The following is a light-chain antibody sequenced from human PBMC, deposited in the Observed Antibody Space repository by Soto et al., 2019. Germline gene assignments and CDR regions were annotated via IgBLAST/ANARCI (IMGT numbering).Light chain of an antibody. J-gene: IGKJ5*01. CDR1: QSISSW. CDR2: EAS. V-gene: IGKV1-5*01. Sequence: DIQITQSPARLSASVGXXXXXXXXASQSISSWLAWYQQKPGKAPKLLIYEASSLESGVPSRFSGSGSGTEFTLTIAGLQPDDFATYYCQQFNSYPITFGQGTRLEIK. CDR3: QQFNSYPIT.